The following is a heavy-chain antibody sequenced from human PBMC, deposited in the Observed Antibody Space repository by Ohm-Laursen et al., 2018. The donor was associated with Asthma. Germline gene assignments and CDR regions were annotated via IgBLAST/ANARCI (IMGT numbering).Heavy chain of an antibody. CDR2: GGSYYDGGLK. D-gene: IGHD2-15*01. CDR1: GFTFRSYA. Sequence: SLRLSCSASGFTFRSYAMHWVRQAPGKGLEWVAVGGSYYDGGLKYYADSVKGRFTISRDNSKNTLYLQMNSLRAEDTAVYYCAREIGSGGSCDTWGQGTLVTVSS. J-gene: IGHJ5*02. CDR3: AREIGSGGSCDT. V-gene: IGHV3-30-3*01.